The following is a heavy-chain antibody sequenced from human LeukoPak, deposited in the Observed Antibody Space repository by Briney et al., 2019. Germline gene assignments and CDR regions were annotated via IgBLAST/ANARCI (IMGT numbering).Heavy chain of an antibody. V-gene: IGHV3-66*01. Sequence: PGGSLRLSCAASGFTVGHNHLSWVRQAPGKGLERVSAINVAGNTYYADSVKGRFTISRDNSKNTLYLQMNSLTAEDTALYFCVRDLNYWGQGTLVTVSS. J-gene: IGHJ4*02. CDR1: GFTVGHNH. CDR2: INVAGNT. CDR3: VRDLNY.